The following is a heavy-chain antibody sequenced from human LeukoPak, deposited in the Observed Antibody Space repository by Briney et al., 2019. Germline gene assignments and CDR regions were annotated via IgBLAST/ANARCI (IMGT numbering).Heavy chain of an antibody. J-gene: IGHJ6*02. CDR2: ISWNSGSI. CDR1: GFTFDDYA. D-gene: IGHD5-24*01. V-gene: IGHV3-9*01. Sequence: GGSLRLSCAASGFTFDDYAMHWVRQAPGKGLEWVSGISWNSGSIGYADSVKGRFTISRDNAKNSLYLQMNSLRAEDTALYYCAKEGRWLQLDHYGMDVWGQGTTVTVSS. CDR3: AKEGRWLQLDHYGMDV.